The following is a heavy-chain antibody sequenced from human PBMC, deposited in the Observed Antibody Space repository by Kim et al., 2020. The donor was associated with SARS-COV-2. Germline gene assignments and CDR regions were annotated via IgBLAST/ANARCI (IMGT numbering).Heavy chain of an antibody. D-gene: IGHD2-2*01. Sequence: SETLSLTCTVSGASISSYYWSWIRQPPGKGLEWIGYIYYTGSTNYNPSLKSRVTISVDTSKNQFSLKLSSVTAADTAVDYCARGYCSSTSCYLFDPWGQGTLVTVSS. J-gene: IGHJ5*02. V-gene: IGHV4-59*13. CDR3: ARGYCSSTSCYLFDP. CDR1: GASISSYY. CDR2: IYYTGST.